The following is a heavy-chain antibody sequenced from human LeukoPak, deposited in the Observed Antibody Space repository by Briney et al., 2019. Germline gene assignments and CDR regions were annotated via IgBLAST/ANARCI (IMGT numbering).Heavy chain of an antibody. CDR2: IKQDGSEK. CDR1: GFTFSNYW. D-gene: IGHD1-26*01. V-gene: IGHV3-7*01. Sequence: GGSLRLSCAASGFTFSNYWMSWVRQAPGKGLEWVANIKQDGSEKYYVDSVKGRFTISRDNTKNSLSLQMNSLRAEDTAVYYCARDLRVGAPGEDYWGQGTLVTVSS. CDR3: ARDLRVGAPGEDY. J-gene: IGHJ4*02.